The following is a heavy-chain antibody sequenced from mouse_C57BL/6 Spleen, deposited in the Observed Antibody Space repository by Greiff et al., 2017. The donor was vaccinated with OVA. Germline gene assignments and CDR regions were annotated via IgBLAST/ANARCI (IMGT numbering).Heavy chain of an antibody. CDR3: ARGSNWDYFDY. D-gene: IGHD4-1*01. V-gene: IGHV5-16*01. CDR1: GFTFSDYY. Sequence: EVKLVESEGGLVQPGSSMKLSCTASGFTFSDYYMAWVRQVPEKGLEWVANINYDGSSTYYLDSLKSRFIISRDNAKNILYLQMSSLKSEDTATYYCARGSNWDYFDYWGQGTTLTVSS. CDR2: INYDGSST. J-gene: IGHJ2*01.